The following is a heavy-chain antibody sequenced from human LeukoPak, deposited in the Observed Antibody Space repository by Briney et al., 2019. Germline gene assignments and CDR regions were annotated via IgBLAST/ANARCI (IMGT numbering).Heavy chain of an antibody. Sequence: GGSLRLSCAASGFPLSSYSINWVRQAPGKGLEWVSYISSSGTTIKYADSVRGRFTISRDNGKNSVYLQMSSLRVEDTAVYYCARETGYIDYWGQGTLVTVSS. CDR1: GFPLSSYS. D-gene: IGHD3-9*01. CDR3: ARETGYIDY. V-gene: IGHV3-48*01. J-gene: IGHJ4*02. CDR2: ISSSGTTI.